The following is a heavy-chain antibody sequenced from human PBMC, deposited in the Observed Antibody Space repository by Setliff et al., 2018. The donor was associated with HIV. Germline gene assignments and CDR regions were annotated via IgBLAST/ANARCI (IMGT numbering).Heavy chain of an antibody. CDR1: GDSISSTSW. J-gene: IGHJ4*02. Sequence: KASETLSLTCTVPGDSISSTSWWSWVRQPPGKGLEWIGQVYDSGSTNYNPSLKSRVTILMDKSKNQFSLRLDSVTAADTAIYYCESTGRKTYYNSGKYYYFDYWGLGTLVTVSS. CDR3: ESTGRKTYYNSGKYYYFDY. CDR2: VYDSGST. D-gene: IGHD3-10*01. V-gene: IGHV4-4*02.